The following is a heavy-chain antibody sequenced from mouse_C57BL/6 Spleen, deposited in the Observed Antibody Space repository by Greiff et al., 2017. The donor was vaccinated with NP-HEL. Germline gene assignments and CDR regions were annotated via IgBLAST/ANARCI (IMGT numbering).Heavy chain of an antibody. CDR2: IDPSDSYT. J-gene: IGHJ2*01. CDR3: ARGGSSYEGDYFDY. D-gene: IGHD1-1*01. CDR1: GYTFTSYW. Sequence: QVQLQQPGAELVMPGASVKLSCKASGYTFTSYWMHWVKQRPGQGLEWIGEIDPSDSYTNYNQKFKGKSTLTVDKSSSTAYMQLSSLTSEDSAVYYCARGGSSYEGDYFDYWGQGTTLTVSS. V-gene: IGHV1-69*01.